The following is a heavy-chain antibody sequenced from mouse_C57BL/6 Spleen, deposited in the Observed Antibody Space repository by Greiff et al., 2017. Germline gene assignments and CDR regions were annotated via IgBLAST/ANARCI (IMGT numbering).Heavy chain of an antibody. CDR1: GYAFRSYW. CDR3: ARSSYGYSFDY. CDR2: IYPGDGDT. Sequence: VMLQQSGAELVKPGASVKISCKASGYAFRSYWMNWVKQRPGKGLEWIGQIYPGDGDTNYNGKFKGKATLTADKSSSTAYMQLSSLTSEDSAVYFCARSSYGYSFDYWGQGTTLTVSS. V-gene: IGHV1-80*01. J-gene: IGHJ2*01. D-gene: IGHD2-2*01.